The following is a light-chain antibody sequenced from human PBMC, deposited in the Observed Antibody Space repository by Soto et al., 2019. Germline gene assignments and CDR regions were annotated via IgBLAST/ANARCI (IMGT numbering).Light chain of an antibody. CDR3: QQYNSYSQT. V-gene: IGKV1-5*01. CDR1: QSISSW. CDR2: DAF. Sequence: IQMTQSPSTLSASVGDRVTITCRASQSISSWLAWYQQKPGKAPKLLIYDAFSLESGVPSRFSGSGSGTEFTLTISSLQPDDFATYYCQQYNSYSQTFGQGTKLEIK. J-gene: IGKJ2*01.